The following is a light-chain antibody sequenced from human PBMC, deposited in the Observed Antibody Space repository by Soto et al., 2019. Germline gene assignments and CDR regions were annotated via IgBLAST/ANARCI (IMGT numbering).Light chain of an antibody. CDR3: MQALQTPG. V-gene: IGKV2-28*01. CDR1: QSLLHSNGYNY. CDR2: LGS. J-gene: IGKJ5*01. Sequence: DIVMTQSPLSLPVTPGEPASISCRTSQSLLHSNGYNYLDWYMQKPGQSPQLLIHLGSNRASEVPDRFSSSGAGKACTLKISSVEADDVGDYSYMQALQTPGFGQGTRLEIK.